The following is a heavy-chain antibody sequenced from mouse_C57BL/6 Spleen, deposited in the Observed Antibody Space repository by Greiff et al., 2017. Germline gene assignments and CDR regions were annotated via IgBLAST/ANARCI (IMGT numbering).Heavy chain of an antibody. Sequence: QVQLQQPGAELVKPGASVKLSCKASGYTFTSYWMQWVKQRPGQGLEWIGEIDPSDSYTNYNQKFKGKATLTVDTSSSTAYMQLSSLTSEDSAVYYCARVYYGSGHPFEAYWGQGTLVTVSA. CDR1: GYTFTSYW. CDR2: IDPSDSYT. J-gene: IGHJ3*01. V-gene: IGHV1-50*01. D-gene: IGHD1-1*01. CDR3: ARVYYGSGHPFEAY.